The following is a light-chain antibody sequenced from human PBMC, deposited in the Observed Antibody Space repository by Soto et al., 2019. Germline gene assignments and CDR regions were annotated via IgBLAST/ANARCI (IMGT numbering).Light chain of an antibody. CDR3: QQYGSTPPIT. V-gene: IGKV3-20*01. CDR1: QSVRSSN. J-gene: IGKJ5*01. CDR2: DAS. Sequence: PGERATLSCRASQSVRSSNLAWYQQKPGQAPRLLIYDASSRATGIPDRFGGSGSGTDFTLTISRLEAEDFAVYYCQQYGSTPPITFGQGTRLEIK.